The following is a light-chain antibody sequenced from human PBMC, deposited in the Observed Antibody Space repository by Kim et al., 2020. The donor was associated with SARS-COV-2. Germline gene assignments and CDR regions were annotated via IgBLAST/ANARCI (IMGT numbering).Light chain of an antibody. CDR3: QQYGSSPPVT. CDR2: GAS. Sequence: PLESATLSCRASQSVSSSYLAWYQQKPGQAPRLLIYGASSRATGIPDRFSGSGSGTDFTLTISRLEPEDFAVYYCQQYGSSPPVTFGGGTKVDIK. J-gene: IGKJ4*01. CDR1: QSVSSSY. V-gene: IGKV3-20*01.